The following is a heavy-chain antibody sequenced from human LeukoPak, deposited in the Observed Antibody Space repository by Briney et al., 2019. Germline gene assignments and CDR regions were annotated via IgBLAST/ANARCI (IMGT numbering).Heavy chain of an antibody. J-gene: IGHJ4*02. CDR1: GFTFSSYW. V-gene: IGHV3-53*01. CDR3: ARGGYDYVWGSYRSREYFDY. CDR2: IYSGGST. Sequence: GGSLRLSCAASGFTFSSYWMSWVRQAPGKGLEWVSVIYSGGSTYYADSVKGRFTISRDNSKNTLYLQMNSLRAEDTAVYHCARGGYDYVWGSYRSREYFDYWGQGTLVTVSS. D-gene: IGHD3-16*02.